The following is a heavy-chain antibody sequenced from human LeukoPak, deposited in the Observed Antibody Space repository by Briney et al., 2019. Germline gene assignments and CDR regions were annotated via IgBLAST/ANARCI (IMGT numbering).Heavy chain of an antibody. CDR2: IYTSGTT. D-gene: IGHD2-15*01. CDR1: GGSISSNY. J-gene: IGHJ4*02. CDR3: ARTSTRAATFDY. V-gene: IGHV4-4*07. Sequence: PSETLSLTCAVSGGSISSNYWSWIRQPAGKGLEWIGRIYTSGTTNYNPSLKSRVTMSVDTSKNQFSLNLNSVTAADTAVYYCARTSTRAATFDYWGQGTLVTVSS.